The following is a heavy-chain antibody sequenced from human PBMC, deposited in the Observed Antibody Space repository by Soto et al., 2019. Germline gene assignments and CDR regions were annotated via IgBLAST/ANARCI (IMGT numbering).Heavy chain of an antibody. CDR2: MHYTGFS. CDR3: ARHVGSISLYNWFDP. CDR1: GDSVTSHY. D-gene: IGHD2-15*01. V-gene: IGHV4-59*08. Sequence: SETLSLTCSFSGDSVTSHYLTWIRQSPEKGLEWIGYMHYTGFSHYNPSLKSRLTISVDTSKNQFTLKLSSVTAADTAVYYCARHVGSISLYNWFDPWGQGTLVTVSS. J-gene: IGHJ5*02.